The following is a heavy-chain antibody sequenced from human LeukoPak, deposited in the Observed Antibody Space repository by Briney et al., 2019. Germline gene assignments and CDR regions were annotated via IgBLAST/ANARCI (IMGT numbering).Heavy chain of an antibody. J-gene: IGHJ4*02. V-gene: IGHV3-30*18. D-gene: IGHD1-7*01. CDR1: GFTFSSYG. CDR3: AKEGKTRNWNYSQAKPVY. Sequence: PGGSLRLSCAASGFTFSSYGMHWVRQAPGKGLEWVAVISYDGSNKYYADSVKGRFTISRDNSKNTLYLQMNNLRAEDTAVYYCAKEGKTRNWNYSQAKPVYWGQGTLVTVSS. CDR2: ISYDGSNK.